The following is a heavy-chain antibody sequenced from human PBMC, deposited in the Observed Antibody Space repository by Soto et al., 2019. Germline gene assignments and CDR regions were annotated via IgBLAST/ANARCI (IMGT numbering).Heavy chain of an antibody. Sequence: QVQLQQWGAGLLKPSETLSLTCAVYGGSFSGYYWSWIRQPPGKGLEWIGEINHSGSTNYNPSLKSRVTISVDTSKNQFSLKLSSVTAADTAVYYCAREPCGPFSGSCYSFQQQQQHWFDPWGQGTLVTVSS. CDR3: AREPCGPFSGSCYSFQQQQQHWFDP. V-gene: IGHV4-34*01. CDR2: INHSGST. D-gene: IGHD2-15*01. J-gene: IGHJ5*02. CDR1: GGSFSGYY.